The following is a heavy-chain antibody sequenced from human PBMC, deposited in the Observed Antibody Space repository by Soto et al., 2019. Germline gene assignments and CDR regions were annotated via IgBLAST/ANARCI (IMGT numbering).Heavy chain of an antibody. V-gene: IGHV3-30*18. D-gene: IGHD6-13*01. CDR1: GFTCGRDR. CDR3: AKDRSNSWTFDY. CDR2: ISYDGRNR. J-gene: IGHJ4*02. Sequence: PGGSMRLSCAAAGFTCGRDRMHWVRQAPGKGLEWLAVISYDGRNRYYADSVKGRFAISRDDSKNTLYLQMNSLRADDTAVYYCAKDRSNSWTFDYWGQGTLVTVSS.